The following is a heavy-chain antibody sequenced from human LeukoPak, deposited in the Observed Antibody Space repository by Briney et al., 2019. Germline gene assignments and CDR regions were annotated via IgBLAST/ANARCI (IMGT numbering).Heavy chain of an antibody. CDR1: GGSFSGYY. Sequence: PSETLSLTCAVYGGSFSGYYWSWIRQPPGKGLEWIGEINHSGSTNYNPSLKSRVTISVDTSKNQFSLKLSSVTAADTAVYYCARGRGTIFGVVTSNWFDPWGQGTLVTVS. CDR3: ARGRGTIFGVVTSNWFDP. J-gene: IGHJ5*02. CDR2: INHSGST. D-gene: IGHD3-3*01. V-gene: IGHV4-34*01.